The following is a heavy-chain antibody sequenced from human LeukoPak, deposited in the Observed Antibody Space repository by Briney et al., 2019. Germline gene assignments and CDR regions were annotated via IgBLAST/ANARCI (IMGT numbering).Heavy chain of an antibody. J-gene: IGHJ4*02. D-gene: IGHD2-2*01. CDR2: ISWNSGSI. CDR1: GFTFDDYA. V-gene: IGHV3-9*03. CDR3: AKARYCSSTSCYWDY. Sequence: GRSLRLSRAASGFTFDDYAMHWVRQAPGKGLEWVSGISWNSGSIGYADSVKGRFTISRDNAKNSLYLQMNSLRAEDMALYYCAKARYCSSTSCYWDYWGQGTLVTVSS.